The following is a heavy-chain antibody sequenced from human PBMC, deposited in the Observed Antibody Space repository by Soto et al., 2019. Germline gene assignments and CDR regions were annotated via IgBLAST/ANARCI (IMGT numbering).Heavy chain of an antibody. V-gene: IGHV3-7*01. CDR1: GFTFSDYW. J-gene: IGHJ4*02. D-gene: IGHD6-19*01. Sequence: EVQLVESGGGLVQPGGSLRLSCAASGFTFSDYWMSWVRQAPGKGLEWVASINQDGSDRRYVDSMRGRFTVSRDNTKSSLYLQMNSLRVEDTAVYFCARLYGSVTTYDFWGLGTLATVSS. CDR2: INQDGSDR. CDR3: ARLYGSVTTYDF.